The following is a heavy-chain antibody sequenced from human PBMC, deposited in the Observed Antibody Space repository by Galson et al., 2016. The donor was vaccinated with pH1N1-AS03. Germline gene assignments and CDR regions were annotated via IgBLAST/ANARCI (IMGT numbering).Heavy chain of an antibody. CDR1: GFTFSTYW. D-gene: IGHD3-10*01. CDR3: ARFAWATSGDDAFDV. Sequence: LRLSCAASGFTFSTYWMSWVRQAPGKGLEWVANIKQDATEKYYVDFVKGRFTISRDNAKKSLYLQMDSLRLEDTASYYCARFAWATSGDDAFDVWGQGTLVTVSS. CDR2: IKQDATEK. J-gene: IGHJ3*01. V-gene: IGHV3-7*01.